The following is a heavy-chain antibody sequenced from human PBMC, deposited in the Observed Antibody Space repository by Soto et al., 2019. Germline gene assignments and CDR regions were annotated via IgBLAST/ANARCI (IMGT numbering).Heavy chain of an antibody. J-gene: IGHJ5*02. D-gene: IGHD6-19*01. CDR2: TYYRSKWYN. CDR3: AREPLTQRGLVLSWFAP. Sequence: SQTLSVTCAISGDSVSSNSAAWNWIRQSPSRGLEWLGRTYYRSKWYNDYAVSVKSRITINPDTSKNQFSLQLNSVTPEDTAVYFCAREPLTQRGLVLSWFAPGGRGPL. V-gene: IGHV6-1*01. CDR1: GDSVSSNSAA.